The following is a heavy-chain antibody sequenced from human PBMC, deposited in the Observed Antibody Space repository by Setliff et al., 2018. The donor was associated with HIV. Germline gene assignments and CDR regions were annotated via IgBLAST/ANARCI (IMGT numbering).Heavy chain of an antibody. D-gene: IGHD3-10*01. CDR3: AREDKGYYGSGLG. J-gene: IGHJ4*02. V-gene: IGHV3-33*01. CDR1: GFTFSSYG. Sequence: GGSLRLSCAASGFTFSSYGMHWVRQAPGKGLEWVAVIWNDGTNKYYADSVKGRFTISRDNSKNTLYLQMNSLRADDTAIYYCAREDKGYYGSGLGWAQGTLVTVSS. CDR2: IWNDGTNK.